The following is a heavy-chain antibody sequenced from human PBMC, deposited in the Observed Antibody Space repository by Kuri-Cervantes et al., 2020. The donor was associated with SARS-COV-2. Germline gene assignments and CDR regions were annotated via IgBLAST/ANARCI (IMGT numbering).Heavy chain of an antibody. CDR3: ARGRAAAYAFDI. CDR1: GNTLTELP. CDR2: IIPIFGTA. V-gene: IGHV1-69*06. Sequence: SVKVSCKVSGNTLTELPLHWVRQAPGQGLEWMGGIIPIFGTANYAQKFQGRVTITADKSTSTAYMELSSLRSEDTAVYYCARGRAAAYAFDIWGQGTMVTVSS. J-gene: IGHJ3*02. D-gene: IGHD6-25*01.